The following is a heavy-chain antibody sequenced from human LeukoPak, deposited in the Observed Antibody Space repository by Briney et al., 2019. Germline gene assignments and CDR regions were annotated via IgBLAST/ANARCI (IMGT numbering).Heavy chain of an antibody. CDR3: ARDSFSGSSLDY. D-gene: IGHD1-26*01. J-gene: IGHJ4*02. V-gene: IGHV3-20*04. Sequence: GGSLRLSCAASGFTFDEYGMSWVRQAPGKGLEWVSSINWDGGSTAYADSVQGRFTISRDNAKNSLHLQMRSLRAEDTALYYCARDSFSGSSLDYWGQGTLVTVSS. CDR1: GFTFDEYG. CDR2: INWDGGST.